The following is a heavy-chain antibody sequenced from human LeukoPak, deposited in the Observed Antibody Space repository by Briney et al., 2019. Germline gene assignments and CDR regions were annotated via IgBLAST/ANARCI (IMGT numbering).Heavy chain of an antibody. D-gene: IGHD3-3*01. Sequence: SETLSLTCTVSGGSISSYYWSWIRQPPGKGLEWIGYNYYSGSTNYNPSLKSRVTISVDTSKNQFSLKLSSVTAADTAVYYCARAKRFLEWFGGVYMDVWGKGTTVTVSS. CDR1: GGSISSYY. V-gene: IGHV4-59*12. CDR2: NYYSGST. J-gene: IGHJ6*03. CDR3: ARAKRFLEWFGGVYMDV.